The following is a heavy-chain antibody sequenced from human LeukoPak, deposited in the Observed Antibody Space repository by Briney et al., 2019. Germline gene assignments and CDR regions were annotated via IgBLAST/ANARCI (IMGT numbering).Heavy chain of an antibody. CDR2: LYPAGNT. V-gene: IGHV3-53*05. CDR1: GFTVSSKH. J-gene: IGHJ5*02. CDR3: ARGAAYTYGFFDP. D-gene: IGHD5-18*01. Sequence: PGGSLRLSCAASGFTVSSKHINWVRQAPGKGLEWVSVLYPAGNTYYADSVKGRFTISRDNSENTLYLQMNSLSPDDTAVYYCARGAAYTYGFFDPWGQGTLVTVSS.